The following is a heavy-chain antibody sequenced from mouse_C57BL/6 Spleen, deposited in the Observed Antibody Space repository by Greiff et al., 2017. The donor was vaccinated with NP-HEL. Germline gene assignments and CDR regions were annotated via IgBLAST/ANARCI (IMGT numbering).Heavy chain of an antibody. D-gene: IGHD3-2*02. V-gene: IGHV1-22*01. Sequence: EVMLVESGPELVKPGASVKMSCKASGYTFTDYNMHWVKQSHGKSLEWIGYINPNNGGTSYNQKFKGKATLTVNKSSSTAYMELRSLTSEDSAVYYCARRAAQATVFAYWGQGTLVTVSA. J-gene: IGHJ3*01. CDR2: INPNNGGT. CDR1: GYTFTDYN. CDR3: ARRAAQATVFAY.